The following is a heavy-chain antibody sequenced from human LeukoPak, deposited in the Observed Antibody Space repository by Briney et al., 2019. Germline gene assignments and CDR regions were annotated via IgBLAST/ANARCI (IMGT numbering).Heavy chain of an antibody. CDR1: GDSVSSFY. V-gene: IGHV4-59*02. Sequence: PSETLSLTCSASGDSVSSFYWSWIRRPPGKGLEWIGYIYNSGIINYNPSLKSRVTISLDTSKNQFSLTLSSVTAADTAMYYCTKNAGRGRPNDFWGQGTLVTVSS. D-gene: IGHD2-15*01. CDR3: TKNAGRGRPNDF. CDR2: IYNSGII. J-gene: IGHJ4*02.